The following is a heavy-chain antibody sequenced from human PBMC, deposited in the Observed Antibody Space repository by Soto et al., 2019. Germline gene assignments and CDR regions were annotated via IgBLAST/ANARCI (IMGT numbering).Heavy chain of an antibody. V-gene: IGHV4-31*03. J-gene: IGHJ4*02. D-gene: IGHD3-22*01. CDR3: ARVPLNHYYDSSGYLTGY. CDR2: IYYSGST. CDR1: GGSISSGGYY. Sequence: SETLSLTCTVSGGSISSGGYYWSWIRQHPGKGLEWIGYIYYSGSTYYNPSLKSRVTISVDTSKNQFSLKLSSVTAADTAVYYCARVPLNHYYDSSGYLTGYWGQGTLVTVSS.